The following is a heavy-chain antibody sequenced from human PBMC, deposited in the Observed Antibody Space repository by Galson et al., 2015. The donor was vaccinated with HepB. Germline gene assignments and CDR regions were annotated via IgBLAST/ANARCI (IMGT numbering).Heavy chain of an antibody. J-gene: IGHJ4*02. CDR2: IDPSGGDT. CDR3: ARRGFGEFEIDY. CDR1: GYTFTNYY. Sequence: SVKVSCKASGYTFTNYYVHWVRQAPGQGLEWMGIIDPSGGDTSCAQKFQGRVTMTWDTSTSTVYMNLTSLTSEDTAVYYCARRGFGEFEIDYWGQGTLVTVSS. D-gene: IGHD3-10*01. V-gene: IGHV1-46*01.